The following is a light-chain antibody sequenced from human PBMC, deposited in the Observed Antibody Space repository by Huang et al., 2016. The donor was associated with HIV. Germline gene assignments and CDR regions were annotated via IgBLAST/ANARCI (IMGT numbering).Light chain of an antibody. J-gene: IGKJ4*01. CDR3: QQYNDWPPLT. Sequence: EIEMTLSPAILSVSPGERATLACRASPSVNSDLAWYLQTPGQAPRLLIYGASTRALGIPAKFNGTGSGTEFSLSISNLQSDDFGVYYCQQYNDWPPLTFGGGTKVEI. CDR2: GAS. V-gene: IGKV3-15*01. CDR1: PSVNSD.